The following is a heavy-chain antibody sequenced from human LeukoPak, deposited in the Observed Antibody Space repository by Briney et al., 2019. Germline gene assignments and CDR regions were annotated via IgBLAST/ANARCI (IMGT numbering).Heavy chain of an antibody. J-gene: IGHJ4*02. Sequence: GGSLRLTCAASGFTFSSNGMHWVRQAPGKGLEWVALIWYDGSNKYYADSVKGRFTISRDNSKNTLFLQMNSLRAEDTAVYYCAGGMSHFDYWGQGTLVTVSS. D-gene: IGHD2-8*01. CDR3: AGGMSHFDY. CDR2: IWYDGSNK. CDR1: GFTFSSNG. V-gene: IGHV3-33*01.